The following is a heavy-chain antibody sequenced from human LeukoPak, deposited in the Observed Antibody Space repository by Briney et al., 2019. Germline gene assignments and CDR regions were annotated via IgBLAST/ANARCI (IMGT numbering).Heavy chain of an antibody. CDR1: GGSISSSNW. J-gene: IGHJ4*02. Sequence: SETLSLTCAVSGGSISSSNWWSWVRQPPGKGLEWIGEIYNSGSTNYNPSLKSRVTISVDTSKNQFSLKLSSVTAADTAVYYCARRAGGPFDYWGQGTLVTVSS. CDR3: ARRAGGPFDY. CDR2: IYNSGST. D-gene: IGHD3-16*01. V-gene: IGHV4-4*02.